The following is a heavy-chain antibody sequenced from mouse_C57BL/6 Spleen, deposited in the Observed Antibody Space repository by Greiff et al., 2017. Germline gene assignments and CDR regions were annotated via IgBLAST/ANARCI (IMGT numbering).Heavy chain of an antibody. Sequence: EVMLVESEGGLVQPGSSMKLSCTASGFTFSDYYMAWVRQVPEKGLEWVANINYDGSSTYYLDSLKSRFIISRDNAKNILYLQMSSLKSEDTATYYCARVTGTLDYWGQGTTLTVSS. CDR2: INYDGSST. V-gene: IGHV5-16*01. CDR1: GFTFSDYY. D-gene: IGHD4-1*01. J-gene: IGHJ2*01. CDR3: ARVTGTLDY.